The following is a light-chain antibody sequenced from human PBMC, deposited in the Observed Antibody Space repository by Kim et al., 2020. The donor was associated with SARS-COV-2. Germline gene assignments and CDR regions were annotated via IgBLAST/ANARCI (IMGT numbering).Light chain of an antibody. J-gene: IGKJ1*01. CDR1: QGICNF. V-gene: IGKV1-16*01. Sequence: ASVGDRVTITCRASQGICNFLAWYQQRPGKVPKSLISAASSLQSGVPSRFSGSGAGTYFTLTISSLQPEDFATYYCQQYKTYPPTFGQGTKVDIK. CDR3: QQYKTYPPT. CDR2: AAS.